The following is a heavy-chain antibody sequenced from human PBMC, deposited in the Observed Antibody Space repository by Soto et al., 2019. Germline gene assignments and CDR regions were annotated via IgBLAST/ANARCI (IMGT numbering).Heavy chain of an antibody. CDR1: GFTFTRY. CDR2: ISSTTNYI. Sequence: GGSLRLSCAASGFTFTRYMNWVRQAPGKGLEWVSSISSTTNYIYYGDSMKGRFTISRDNAKSSLYLEMNSLRAEDTAVYYCARESEDLTSNFDYWGQGTLVTVSS. V-gene: IGHV3-21*06. J-gene: IGHJ4*02. CDR3: ARESEDLTSNFDY.